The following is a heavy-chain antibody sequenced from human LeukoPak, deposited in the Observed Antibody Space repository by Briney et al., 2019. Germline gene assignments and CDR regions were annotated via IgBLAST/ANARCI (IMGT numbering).Heavy chain of an antibody. Sequence: PSETLSLTCAVYGGSFSGYYWSWIRQPPGKGLEWIGEINHSGSTNYNPSLKSRVTISVDTSKNQFSLKLSSVTAADTAVYYCARERDHYDYWGQGTLVTVCS. V-gene: IGHV4-34*01. J-gene: IGHJ4*02. CDR3: ARERDHYDY. CDR1: GGSFSGYY. CDR2: INHSGST.